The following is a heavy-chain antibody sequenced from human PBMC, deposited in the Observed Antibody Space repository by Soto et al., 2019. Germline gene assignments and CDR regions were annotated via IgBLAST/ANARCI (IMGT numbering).Heavy chain of an antibody. J-gene: IGHJ1*01. CDR1: GGSISSYY. CDR2: IYYSGST. Sequence: SETLSLTCTVSGGSISSYYWSWIRQPPGKGLEWIGYIYYSGSTNYNPSLKSRVTISVDTSKNQFSVKLSSVTAADTGVYYCARAQYGDYVYFQHWGQGTLVTVSS. V-gene: IGHV4-59*12. CDR3: ARAQYGDYVYFQH. D-gene: IGHD4-17*01.